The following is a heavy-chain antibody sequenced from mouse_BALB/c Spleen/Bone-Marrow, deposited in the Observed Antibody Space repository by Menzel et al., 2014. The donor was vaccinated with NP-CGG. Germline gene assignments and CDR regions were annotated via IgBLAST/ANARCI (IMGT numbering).Heavy chain of an antibody. CDR3: ARVSPYWYFDV. CDR1: GFTFSSYI. J-gene: IGHJ1*01. Sequence: EVKLVESGGGFVQPGGSLKLSCAASGFTFSSYIMSWVRQTPEKRLEWVAYISHSGGSSYYLYTVKGRFTISRDNAKNTLYLQMSSLKSEDTAMYYCARVSPYWYFDVWGAGTTVTVSS. CDR2: ISHSGGSS. V-gene: IGHV5-12-2*01. D-gene: IGHD6-2*01.